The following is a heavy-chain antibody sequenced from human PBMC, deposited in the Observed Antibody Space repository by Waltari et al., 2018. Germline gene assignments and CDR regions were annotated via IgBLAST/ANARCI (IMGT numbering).Heavy chain of an antibody. CDR1: GFTFSSYA. CDR3: AKDQVGSVTTFYY. J-gene: IGHJ4*02. CDR2: ITGSCDTT. Sequence: EVQLVESGGGLVQPGGSLRLSCAASGFTFSSYAMSWVRQAPGKGRGWVSSITGSCDTTYYADSVKGRFTISRDNSKNTLYLQMNSLRAEDTAVYYCAKDQVGSVTTFYYWGQGTLVTVSS. V-gene: IGHV3-23*04. D-gene: IGHD4-17*01.